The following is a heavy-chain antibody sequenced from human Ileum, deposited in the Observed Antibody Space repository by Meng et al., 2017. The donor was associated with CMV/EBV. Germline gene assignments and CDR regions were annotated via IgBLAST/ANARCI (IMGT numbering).Heavy chain of an antibody. J-gene: IGHJ4*02. Sequence: QVQRQESGPGLVKPSQTLSLTCSFSGDSISSDNYHWSWIRQPAGKGLEWIGQRHKNGNDNYNASLKSRVTISIDTSKNQFSLTLTSVTAADTAVYYCAIYYGGVGGRGYWAQGTLVTVSS. CDR1: GDSISSDNYH. D-gene: IGHD2-21*01. CDR2: RHKNGND. CDR3: AIYYGGVGGRGY. V-gene: IGHV4-61*02.